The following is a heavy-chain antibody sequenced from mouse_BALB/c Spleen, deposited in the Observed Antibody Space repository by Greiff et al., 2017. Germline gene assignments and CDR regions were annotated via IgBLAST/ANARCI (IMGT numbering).Heavy chain of an antibody. CDR3: ARGASFAY. V-gene: IGHV14-3*02. CDR1: GFTITDTY. Sequence: VQLQQSGAELVKPGASVKLSCTASGFTITDTYMHWVKQRPEQGLEWIGWIDPETGNTKYDPKFQGKATITADTSSNTAYLQLSSLTSEDTAVYYGARGASFAYWGQGTLVTVSA. D-gene: IGHD3-1*01. J-gene: IGHJ3*01. CDR2: IDPETGNT.